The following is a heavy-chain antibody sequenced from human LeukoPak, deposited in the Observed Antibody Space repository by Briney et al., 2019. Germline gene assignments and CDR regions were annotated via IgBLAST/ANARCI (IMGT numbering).Heavy chain of an antibody. V-gene: IGHV4-59*01. J-gene: IGHJ4*02. D-gene: IGHD3-10*01. CDR3: ARFSYGSGSYDRAFDY. CDR2: IYYSGST. CDR1: GGSISSYY. Sequence: SETLSLTCTVSGGSISSYYWSWIRQPLGKGLEWIGYIYYSGSTNYNPSLKSRVTISVDTSKNRFSLKLSSVTAADTAVYYCARFSYGSGSYDRAFDYWGQGTLVTVSS.